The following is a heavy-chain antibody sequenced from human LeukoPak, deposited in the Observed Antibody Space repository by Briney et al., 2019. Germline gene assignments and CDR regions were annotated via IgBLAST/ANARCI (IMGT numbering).Heavy chain of an antibody. D-gene: IGHD2-15*01. V-gene: IGHV3-23*01. CDR2: ISGSGGST. J-gene: IGHJ4*02. Sequence: GGSLRLSCAASGFTFSSYGMSWVRQAPGKGLEWVSAISGSGGSTYYADSVKGRFTFSRDNSKNTLYLQMNSLRAEDTAVYYCAKDQEMRGYCSGGSCYPIDYWGQGTLVTVSS. CDR1: GFTFSSYG. CDR3: AKDQEMRGYCSGGSCYPIDY.